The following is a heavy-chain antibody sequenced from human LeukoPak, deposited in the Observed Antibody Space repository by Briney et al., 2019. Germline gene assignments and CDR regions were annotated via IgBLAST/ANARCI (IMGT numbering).Heavy chain of an antibody. D-gene: IGHD3-9*01. J-gene: IGHJ4*02. CDR1: GFTFSSYG. V-gene: IGHV3-30*18. Sequence: GGSLRLSCAASGFTFSSYGMHWVRQAPGKGLEWVAVISYDGSNKYYADSVKGRFTISRDNSKNTLYLQMNSLRAEDTAVYYCAKDFGGVWDILTGYFDYWGQGTLVTVSS. CDR2: ISYDGSNK. CDR3: AKDFGGVWDILTGYFDY.